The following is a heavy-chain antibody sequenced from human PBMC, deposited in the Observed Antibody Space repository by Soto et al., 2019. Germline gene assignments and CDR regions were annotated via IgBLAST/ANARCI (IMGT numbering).Heavy chain of an antibody. CDR1: GFTFSTND. CDR3: ARPLISGSLVFDY. CDR2: VSFDGSNK. Sequence: VGSLRLSCVASGFTFSTNDIHWVRQAPGKGLEWVAVVSFDGSNKYYADSVKGRFTISRDNSRNTVYLQTNSLRAEDTAVYYCARPLISGSLVFDYWGQGTLVTVSS. J-gene: IGHJ4*02. D-gene: IGHD2-15*01. V-gene: IGHV3-30-3*01.